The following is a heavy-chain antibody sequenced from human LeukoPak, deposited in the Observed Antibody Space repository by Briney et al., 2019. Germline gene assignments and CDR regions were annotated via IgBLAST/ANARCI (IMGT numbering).Heavy chain of an antibody. CDR1: GGTFSGYA. Sequence: GSSVTVSCKASGGTFSGYAISWVRQAPGQGLEWMGRIIPILGIANYAQKFQGRVTITADKSTSTAYMELGSLRSEDTAVYYCASVMTTVTTLDYWGQGTLVTVSS. J-gene: IGHJ4*02. D-gene: IGHD4-17*01. CDR2: IIPILGIA. V-gene: IGHV1-69*04. CDR3: ASVMTTVTTLDY.